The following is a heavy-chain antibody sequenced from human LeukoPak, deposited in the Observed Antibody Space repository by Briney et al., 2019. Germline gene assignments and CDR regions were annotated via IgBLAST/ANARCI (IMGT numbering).Heavy chain of an antibody. CDR3: ATGPVTVRGLSFPSRYYYYGMDV. CDR1: GYTFTGYY. D-gene: IGHD3-10*01. Sequence: ASVRVSCKASGYTFTGYYMHWVRQAPGQGLEWMGWINPNSGGTNYAQKFQGRVTMTRDTSISTAYMELRRLRSDDTAVYYCATGPVTVRGLSFPSRYYYYGMDVWGQGTTVTVSS. J-gene: IGHJ6*02. CDR2: INPNSGGT. V-gene: IGHV1-2*02.